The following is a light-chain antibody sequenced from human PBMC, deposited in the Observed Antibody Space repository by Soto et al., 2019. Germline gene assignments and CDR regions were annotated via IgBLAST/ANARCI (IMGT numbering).Light chain of an antibody. V-gene: IGLV2-8*01. CDR1: SSDIGGYNY. CDR3: SSYATGNTLI. J-gene: IGLJ2*01. Sequence: QSALTQPPSASGSPGQSVAISCTGTSSDIGGYNYVSWYQQHPGKVPKLLIYEVSNRPSGVPDRFSGSKSGNTASLTVSGLQAEDEADYYCSSYATGNTLIFGGGTKLTVL. CDR2: EVS.